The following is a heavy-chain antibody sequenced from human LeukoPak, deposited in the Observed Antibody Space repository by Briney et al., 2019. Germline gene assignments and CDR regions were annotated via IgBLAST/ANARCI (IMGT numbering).Heavy chain of an antibody. D-gene: IGHD2-2*01. CDR3: ARAIGYQLLLVDYYMDV. CDR2: MNPNSGNT. V-gene: IGHV1-8*03. J-gene: IGHJ6*03. CDR1: GYTFTGYD. Sequence: ASVKVSCKASGYTFTGYDINWVRQATGQGLEWMGWMNPNSGNTGYAQKFQGRVTITRNTSISTAYMELSSLRSEDTAVYYCARAIGYQLLLVDYYMDVWGKGTTVTVSS.